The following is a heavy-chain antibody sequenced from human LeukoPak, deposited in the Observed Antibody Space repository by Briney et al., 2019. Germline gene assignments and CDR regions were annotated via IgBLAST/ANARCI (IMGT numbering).Heavy chain of an antibody. J-gene: IGHJ4*02. CDR2: MNPNSGNT. D-gene: IGHD3-22*01. CDR1: GYTFTSYD. CDR3: ARVDYYDSSGYYPFDY. Sequence: ASVKVSCKASGYTFTSYDINWVRQATGQGLEWMGWMNPNSGNTGYAQKFQGRVTMTRDTSISTAYMELSRLRSDDTAVYYCARVDYYDSSGYYPFDYWGQGTLVTVSS. V-gene: IGHV1-8*01.